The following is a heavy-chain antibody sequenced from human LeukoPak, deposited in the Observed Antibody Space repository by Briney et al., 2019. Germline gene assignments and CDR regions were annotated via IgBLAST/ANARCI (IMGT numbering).Heavy chain of an antibody. CDR2: INHSGST. J-gene: IGHJ4*02. CDR1: GGSFSGYY. Sequence: SETLSLTCAVYGGSFSGYYWSWIRQPPGKGLEWIGEINHSGSTNYNPSLKSRVTISVDTSKNQFSLKLSSVTAADTAVYYCARVGTILLWFGELLGSYFDYWGQGTLVTVSS. V-gene: IGHV4-34*01. D-gene: IGHD3-10*01. CDR3: ARVGTILLWFGELLGSYFDY.